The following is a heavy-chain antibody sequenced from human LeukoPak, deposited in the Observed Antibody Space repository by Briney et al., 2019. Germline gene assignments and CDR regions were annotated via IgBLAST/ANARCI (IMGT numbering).Heavy chain of an antibody. CDR2: IIPIFGTA. D-gene: IGHD1-26*01. V-gene: IGHV1-69*13. CDR3: ATEIVGATSIDY. Sequence: ASVKVSCKASGGTFSSYAISWVRQAPGQGLEWMGGIIPIFGTANYAQKFQGRVTITADESTSTAYMELSSLRSEDTAVYYCATEIVGATSIDYWGQGTLVTVSS. CDR1: GGTFSSYA. J-gene: IGHJ4*02.